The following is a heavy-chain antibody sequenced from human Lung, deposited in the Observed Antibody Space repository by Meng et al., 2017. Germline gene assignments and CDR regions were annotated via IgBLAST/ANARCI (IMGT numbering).Heavy chain of an antibody. J-gene: IGHJ4*02. V-gene: IGHV4-4*02. CDR2: IYHSGST. Sequence: LQESGPGLLTASGPLVPHCSASGGSTGSSNWGSWVRQPPGKGLEWIGEIYHSGSTNYNPSLKSRVTISVDTSKNQFSLKLSSVTAADTAVYYCARRVLWLDPQNFDYWGQGTLVTVSS. CDR3: ARRVLWLDPQNFDY. CDR1: GGSTGSSNW. D-gene: IGHD6-19*01.